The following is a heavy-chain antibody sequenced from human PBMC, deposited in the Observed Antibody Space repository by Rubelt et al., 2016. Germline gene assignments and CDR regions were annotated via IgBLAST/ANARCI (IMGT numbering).Heavy chain of an antibody. CDR2: IDPSDSDI. Sequence: EVQLVQSGAEVKKPGESLRISCQGSGYSFTSYYIFWVRQMPGKGLEWMGKIDPSDSDITYSPSFRGHVTISGDKSISTAYLQWSSLKASDTAIYYCARSSGTTVTTVDYWGQGTLVTVSS. J-gene: IGHJ4*02. CDR3: ARSSGTTVTTVDY. D-gene: IGHD4-17*01. CDR1: GYSFTSYY. V-gene: IGHV5-10-1*03.